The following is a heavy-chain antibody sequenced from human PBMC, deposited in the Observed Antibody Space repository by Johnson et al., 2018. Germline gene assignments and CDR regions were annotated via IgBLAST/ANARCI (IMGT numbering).Heavy chain of an antibody. V-gene: IGHV3-23*04. CDR2: ISGSGGTS. Sequence: VQLVESGGGLVQPGGSLRLSCAASGFTFSHYAMSWVRQAPGKGLEWVAGISGSGGTSFYADSLRGRGTVSRDKSKHTLFLHVNSLRAGDTAFYYCAKDDHAVLTFAEYFQHWGQGTLLTVSS. D-gene: IGHD1-14*01. J-gene: IGHJ1*01. CDR1: GFTFSHYA. CDR3: AKDDHAVLTFAEYFQH.